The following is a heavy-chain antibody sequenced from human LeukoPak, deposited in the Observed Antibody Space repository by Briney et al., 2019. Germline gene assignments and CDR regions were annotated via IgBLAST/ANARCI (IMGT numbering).Heavy chain of an antibody. J-gene: IGHJ2*01. Sequence: GSLRLSCAASGFSLIAYSMNWVRQAPGKGLEWIAYIYYSGSANYNPSLKSRVTISVDTSKSQFSLRLSSVTAADTAVYYCARHSTGGQYWYFDLWGRGTLVTVSS. CDR3: ARHSTGGQYWYFDL. V-gene: IGHV4-59*08. CDR2: IYYSGSA. D-gene: IGHD3-16*01. CDR1: GFSLIAYS.